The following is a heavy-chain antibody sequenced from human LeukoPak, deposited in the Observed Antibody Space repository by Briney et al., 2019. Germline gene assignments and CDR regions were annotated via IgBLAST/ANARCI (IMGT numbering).Heavy chain of an antibody. D-gene: IGHD1-26*01. V-gene: IGHV3-48*03. CDR3: ARESGSYYVFDY. CDR1: GFTFSSYE. CDR2: IGSSGSTI. J-gene: IGHJ4*02. Sequence: GGSLRLSCAASGFTFSSYEMNWVRQAPGKGLEWVSYIGSSGSTIYYADSVKGRFTISRDNAKNSLYLQMNSLRAEDTAVYYCARESGSYYVFDYWGQGTLVTVSS.